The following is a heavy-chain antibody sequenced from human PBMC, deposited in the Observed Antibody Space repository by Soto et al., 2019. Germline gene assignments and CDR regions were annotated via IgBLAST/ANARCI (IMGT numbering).Heavy chain of an antibody. CDR2: MNPNSGNT. D-gene: IGHD2-15*01. J-gene: IGHJ6*03. CDR3: ARALRSGGSYYYYYMEV. V-gene: IGHV1-8*01. CDR1: GYTFTSYD. Sequence: ASVKVSCKASGYTFTSYDINWVRQATGQGLEWMGWMNPNSGNTGYAQKFQGRVTMTRNTSISTAYMELSSLRSEDTAVYYCARALRSGGSYYYYYMEVCGKGTPVTVSS.